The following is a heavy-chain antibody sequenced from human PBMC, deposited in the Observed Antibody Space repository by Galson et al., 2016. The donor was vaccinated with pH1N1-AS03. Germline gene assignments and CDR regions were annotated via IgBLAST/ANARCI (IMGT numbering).Heavy chain of an antibody. Sequence: SVKVSCKVSGYTLSELSMYWVRQAPGKGLEWLGGLHPEEDEILYAQKFQGRVTMTEDTSTNTAYMEVSRLRSEDTAIYYCAKYSESDEAFDIWGQGTMVTVSS. D-gene: IGHD4-11*01. V-gene: IGHV1-24*01. CDR2: LHPEEDEI. CDR3: AKYSESDEAFDI. J-gene: IGHJ3*02. CDR1: GYTLSELS.